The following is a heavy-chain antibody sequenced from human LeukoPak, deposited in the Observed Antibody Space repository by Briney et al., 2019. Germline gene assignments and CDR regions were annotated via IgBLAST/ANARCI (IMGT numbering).Heavy chain of an antibody. CDR3: AKVTNPGDILTCYYFRPYYYYGMDV. Sequence: GGSLRLSCAASGFTFDDYAMHWVRQAPGKGLEWVSLISGDGGSTYYADSVKGRFTISRDNSKNSLYLQMNSLRTEDTALYYCAKVTNPGDILTCYYFRPYYYYGMDVWGQGTTVTVPS. CDR1: GFTFDDYA. J-gene: IGHJ6*02. D-gene: IGHD3-9*01. CDR2: ISGDGGST. V-gene: IGHV3-43*02.